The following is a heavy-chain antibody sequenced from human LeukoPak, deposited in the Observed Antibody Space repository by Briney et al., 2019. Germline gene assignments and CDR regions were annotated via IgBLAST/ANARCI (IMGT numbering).Heavy chain of an antibody. V-gene: IGHV3-7*01. CDR1: GFTFSNYW. J-gene: IGHJ4*02. CDR2: IKIDGSEK. D-gene: IGHD3-22*01. Sequence: GGSLRLSCEGSGFTFSNYWMGWVRQAPGKGLQWVANIKIDGSEKYYVDSVKGRFTISRDNSKNTLYLQMNSLRAEDTAVYYCAREEPLKYYDSSGYYYAHWGQGTLVTVSS. CDR3: AREEPLKYYDSSGYYYAH.